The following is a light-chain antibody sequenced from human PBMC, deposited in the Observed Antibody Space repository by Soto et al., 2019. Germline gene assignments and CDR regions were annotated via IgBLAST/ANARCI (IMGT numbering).Light chain of an antibody. CDR3: QQHCSSPFT. J-gene: IGKJ3*01. Sequence: EIVLTQSPGTLHLSPGERATLSCRASQSGTTTYLARYQQKPGQAPRLRISGASTRATGIPDRFSASGSGTDFTLTISRLEPKEFAVYYYQQHCSSPFTFGPGTKVYIK. CDR1: QSGTTTY. V-gene: IGKV3-20*01. CDR2: GAS.